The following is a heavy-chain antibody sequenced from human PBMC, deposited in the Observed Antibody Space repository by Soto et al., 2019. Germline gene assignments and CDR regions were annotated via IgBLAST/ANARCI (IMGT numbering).Heavy chain of an antibody. CDR3: AKDQAAAGTISRYFQH. J-gene: IGHJ1*01. D-gene: IGHD6-13*01. CDR1: GFTFSSYA. CDR2: ISGSGATT. V-gene: IGHV3-23*01. Sequence: EVQLSESGGGLVQPGGSLRLSCAASGFTFSSYAMTWVRQAPGKGLEWVSAISGSGATTYHADSVKGRFTISRDNSKNTLYLQMNSLRAEDTALYYCAKDQAAAGTISRYFQHWGQGTLVTVSS.